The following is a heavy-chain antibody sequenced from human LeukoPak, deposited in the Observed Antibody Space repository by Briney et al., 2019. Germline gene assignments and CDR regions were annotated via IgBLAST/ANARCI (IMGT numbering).Heavy chain of an antibody. Sequence: PGGSRRLSCAASGFTFSSYAMHWVRQAPGKGLEWVAVISYDGSNKYYADSVKGRFTISRDNSKNTLYLQMNSLRAEDTAVYYCARDRAGSGYYYYGMDVWGQGTTVTVSS. V-gene: IGHV3-30-3*01. CDR3: ARDRAGSGYYYYGMDV. D-gene: IGHD3-10*01. CDR1: GFTFSSYA. J-gene: IGHJ6*02. CDR2: ISYDGSNK.